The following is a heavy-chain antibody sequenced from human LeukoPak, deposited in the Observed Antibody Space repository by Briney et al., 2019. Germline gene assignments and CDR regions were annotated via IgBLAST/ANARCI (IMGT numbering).Heavy chain of an antibody. CDR2: ISAYNGNT. D-gene: IGHD3-10*01. V-gene: IGHV1-18*01. Sequence: ASVKVSCKASGYTFTSYGISWVRQAPGQGLEWMGWISAYNGNTNYAQKLQGRVTMTTDTSTSTAYMELRSLRSDDTAVYYCAREYGASGPYYDYYYGMDVWGQGTTVTVSS. CDR1: GYTFTSYG. J-gene: IGHJ6*02. CDR3: AREYGASGPYYDYYYGMDV.